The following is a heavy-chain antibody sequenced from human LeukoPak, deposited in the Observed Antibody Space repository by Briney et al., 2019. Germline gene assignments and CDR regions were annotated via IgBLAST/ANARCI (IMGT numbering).Heavy chain of an antibody. Sequence: QAGGSLRLSCAASGFAFSSCAMSWVRQTPGKGLKWVSTISGSGGSTYYADSVKGRFTISRDNSKNTLFLQMNNLRAEDTAVYYCAKSRGNWPEDASDIWGQGTMVTVSS. D-gene: IGHD2/OR15-2a*01. CDR1: GFAFSSCA. V-gene: IGHV3-23*01. J-gene: IGHJ3*02. CDR2: ISGSGGST. CDR3: AKSRGNWPEDASDI.